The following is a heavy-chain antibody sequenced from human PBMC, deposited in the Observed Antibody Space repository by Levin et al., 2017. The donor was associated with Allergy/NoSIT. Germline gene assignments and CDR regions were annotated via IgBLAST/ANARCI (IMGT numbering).Heavy chain of an antibody. CDR2: ISNSGSRT. Sequence: GGSLRLSCAASGFTFSNYAMAWVRQAPGKGLEWVSAISNSGSRTFYADSVEGRFTISRDNSENTLFLQMNSLRAEDTALYYCSSPTMLKDYWGQGTLVTVSS. V-gene: IGHV3-23*01. D-gene: IGHD2-8*01. CDR1: GFTFSNYA. J-gene: IGHJ4*02. CDR3: SSPTMLKDY.